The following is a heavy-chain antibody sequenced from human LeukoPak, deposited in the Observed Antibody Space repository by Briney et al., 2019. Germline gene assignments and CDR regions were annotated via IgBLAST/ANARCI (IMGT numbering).Heavy chain of an antibody. CDR1: GFTFGDYA. Sequence: GGSLRLSCTASGFTFGDYAMSWVRQAPGKGLEWVGRIKSKTDGGTTDYAAPVKGRFTISRDDSKNTLYLQMNSLKTEDTAVYYCTTTRGYSGYDFAATGWFDPWGQGTLVTVSS. J-gene: IGHJ5*02. D-gene: IGHD5-12*01. CDR3: TTTRGYSGYDFAATGWFDP. V-gene: IGHV3-15*01. CDR2: IKSKTDGGTT.